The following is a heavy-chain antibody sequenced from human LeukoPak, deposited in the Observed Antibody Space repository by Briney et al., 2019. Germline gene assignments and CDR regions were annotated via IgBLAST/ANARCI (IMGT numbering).Heavy chain of an antibody. Sequence: SETLSPTCTVSGGSISSYYWSWIRQPAGKGLEWIGRIYTSGSTNYNPSLKSRVTMSVDTSKNQFSLKLSSVAAADTAVYYCAREMAAVGLFDYWGQGTLVTVSS. V-gene: IGHV4-4*07. CDR1: GGSISSYY. J-gene: IGHJ4*02. CDR3: AREMAAVGLFDY. D-gene: IGHD6-13*01. CDR2: IYTSGST.